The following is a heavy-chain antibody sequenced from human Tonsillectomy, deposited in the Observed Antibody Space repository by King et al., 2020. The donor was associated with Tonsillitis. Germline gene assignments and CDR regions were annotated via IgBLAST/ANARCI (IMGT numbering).Heavy chain of an antibody. CDR2: ISGSGGST. V-gene: IGHV3-23*04. Sequence: VQLVESGGGLVQPGGSLRLSCAASGFTFSSYAMSWVRQAPGKGLEWVSAISGSGGSTYYADSVKGRFTISRDNSKKTLYLQMNSLRAEDTAVYYCAKAVDRAMVTPLYYYYGMDVWDQGTTVTVSS. CDR3: AKAVDRAMVTPLYYYYGMDV. D-gene: IGHD5-18*01. CDR1: GFTFSSYA. J-gene: IGHJ6*02.